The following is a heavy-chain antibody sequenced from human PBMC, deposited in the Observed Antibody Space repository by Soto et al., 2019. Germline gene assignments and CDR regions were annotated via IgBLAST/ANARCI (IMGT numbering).Heavy chain of an antibody. V-gene: IGHV1-46*01. D-gene: IGHD3-3*01. CDR1: GYTFTSYY. CDR3: ARGDTIFGVDYYYYYMDV. CDR2: INPSGGST. Sequence: ASVKVSCKASGYTFTSYYMHWVRQAPGQGLEWMGIINPSGGSTSYAQKFQGRVTMTRDTSTSTVYMELSSLRSEDTAVYYCARGDTIFGVDYYYYYMDVWGKGTTVNVSS. J-gene: IGHJ6*03.